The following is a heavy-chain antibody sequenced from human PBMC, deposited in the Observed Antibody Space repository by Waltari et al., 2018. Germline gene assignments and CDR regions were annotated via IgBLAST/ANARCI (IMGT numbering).Heavy chain of an antibody. CDR1: GGSISSYY. Sequence: QVQLQESGPGLVKPSETLSLTCTVSGGSISSYYWSWIRQPPGNGLEWSGYIYYSGWTKYNPSRKSRVTISVDTSKNQFSLKLSSVTAADTAVYYCARDWDLDAFDIWGQGTMVTVSS. J-gene: IGHJ3*02. CDR3: ARDWDLDAFDI. V-gene: IGHV4-59*01. D-gene: IGHD1-26*01. CDR2: IYYSGWT.